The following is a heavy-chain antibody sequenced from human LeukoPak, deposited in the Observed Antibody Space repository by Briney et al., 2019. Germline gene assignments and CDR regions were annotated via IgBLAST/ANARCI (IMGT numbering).Heavy chain of an antibody. Sequence: SETLSLTCTVSGGSISSGSYYWSWIRQPAGKGLEWIGRIYTSGSTNYNPSLKSRVTISVDTSKNQFSLKLSSVTAADTAVYYCARQADSYGSYYFDYWGQGTLVTVSS. V-gene: IGHV4-61*02. J-gene: IGHJ4*02. CDR3: ARQADSYGSYYFDY. CDR2: IYTSGST. D-gene: IGHD5-18*01. CDR1: GGSISSGSYY.